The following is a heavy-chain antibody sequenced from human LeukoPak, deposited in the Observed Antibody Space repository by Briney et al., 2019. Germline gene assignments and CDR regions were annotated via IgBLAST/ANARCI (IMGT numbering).Heavy chain of an antibody. CDR2: ISGSGGST. J-gene: IGHJ6*02. V-gene: IGHV3-23*01. Sequence: GGSLRLPCAASGFTFSSYAMSWVRQAPGKGLEWVSAISGSGGSTYYADSVKGRFTISRDNSKNTLYLQMNSLRAEDTAVYYCAKDLLGVTTFYYYGMDVWGQGTTVTVSS. D-gene: IGHD4-17*01. CDR1: GFTFSSYA. CDR3: AKDLLGVTTFYYYGMDV.